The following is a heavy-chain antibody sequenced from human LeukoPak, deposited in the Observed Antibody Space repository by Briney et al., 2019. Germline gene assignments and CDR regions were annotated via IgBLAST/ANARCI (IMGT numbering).Heavy chain of an antibody. CDR2: IYWDDDK. CDR3: AHLLGHKRDDWFDP. J-gene: IGHJ5*02. V-gene: IGHV2-5*02. CDR1: GFSLSTRGVG. D-gene: IGHD2-15*01. Sequence: SGPTLVNPTQTLTLTCTFSGFSLSTRGVGVGWIRQPPGKALEWLALIYWDDDKRYSPSLKSRLTITKDTSKNQVVLTMTNMDPVDTATYYCAHLLGHKRDDWFDPWGQGTLVTVSS.